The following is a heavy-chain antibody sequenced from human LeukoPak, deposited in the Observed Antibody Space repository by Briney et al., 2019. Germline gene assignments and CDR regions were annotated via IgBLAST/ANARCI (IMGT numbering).Heavy chain of an antibody. Sequence: ASVKVSCQACGYTFIHNLMHGVRQAPAKGVEGVGLINPTGSTTLYAQQFQGRVTPTRDMSTSTDYTELRSLESEDTAVYYCARDNSVGDIAWWFDSWGQGTLVTVSS. CDR1: GYTFIHNL. D-gene: IGHD3-10*01. CDR2: INPTGSTT. J-gene: IGHJ5*01. V-gene: IGHV1-46*01. CDR3: ARDNSVGDIAWWFDS.